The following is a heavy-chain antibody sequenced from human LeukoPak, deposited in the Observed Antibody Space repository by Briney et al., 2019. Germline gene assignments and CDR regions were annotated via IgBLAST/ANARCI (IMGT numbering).Heavy chain of an antibody. J-gene: IGHJ4*02. D-gene: IGHD1-26*01. CDR3: ARFKGGTGFDY. V-gene: IGHV4-39*01. CDR2: ISSSGKA. CDR1: GGSITTSDFD. Sequence: TSETLSLTCTVSGGSITTSDFDWAWIRQPPGQGFEWIATISSSGKAYYYPSPMSRVTISVDTYKNQFSLDVISVTAADTGLFYCARFKGGTGFDYWGRGILVIVS.